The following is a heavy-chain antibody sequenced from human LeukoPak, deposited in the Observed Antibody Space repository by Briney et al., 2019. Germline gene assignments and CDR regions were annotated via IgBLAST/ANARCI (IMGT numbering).Heavy chain of an antibody. D-gene: IGHD5-18*01. CDR3: ARDYSRGFNYGYLLAAFGY. Sequence: ASVKVSCKASGGTFSSYAITWMRQAPGQGLEWMAWINTGDFNTHYAQNFQGRLILTTDTSTNTVYMELSRLTSDDTAFYYCARDYSRGFNYGYLLAAFGYWGQGTLVTVSA. V-gene: IGHV1-18*01. CDR1: GGTFSSYA. CDR2: INTGDFNT. J-gene: IGHJ4*02.